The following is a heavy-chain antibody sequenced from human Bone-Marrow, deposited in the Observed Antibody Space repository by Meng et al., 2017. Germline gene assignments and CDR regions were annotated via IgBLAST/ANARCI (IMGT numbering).Heavy chain of an antibody. Sequence: GESLKISCAASGFTVSSNEMSWVRQAPGKGLEWVSSISGDSTYYADSGKGRFTISRDNSKNTLHLQMNSLRGEDTAVYYCARDRDSGWNNNNGMDVWGQGTTVTVSS. CDR3: ARDRDSGWNNNNGMDV. CDR1: GFTVSSNE. V-gene: IGHV3-38-3*01. D-gene: IGHD6-19*01. CDR2: ISGDST. J-gene: IGHJ6*02.